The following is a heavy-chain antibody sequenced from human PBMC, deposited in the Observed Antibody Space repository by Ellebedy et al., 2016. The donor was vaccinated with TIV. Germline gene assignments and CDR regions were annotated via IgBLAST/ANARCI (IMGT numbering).Heavy chain of an antibody. CDR2: ITESGGNT. CDR1: GFTFSDA. V-gene: IGHV3-23*01. J-gene: IGHJ3*01. Sequence: PGGSLRLSCAVSGFTFSDAWMTWVRQAPGKGLEWVSSITESGGNTYYADSVTGRFTISRDNSKDTLYLQMNSLRAEDTAIYYCARDPVGVGPAVDVWGQGTMVTVSS. D-gene: IGHD4-23*01. CDR3: ARDPVGVGPAVDV.